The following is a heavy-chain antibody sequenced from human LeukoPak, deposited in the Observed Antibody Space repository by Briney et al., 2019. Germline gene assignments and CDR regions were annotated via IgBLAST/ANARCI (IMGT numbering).Heavy chain of an antibody. CDR2: IYYSGST. Sequence: SETLSLTCTVSGGSISSYYWSWIRQPPGKGLEWIGYIYYSGSTSYNPSLKSRVTISVDTTKNQFSLKLTSVTVADTAMYYCAARGEYSGSGTRWGQGALVTVSS. CDR3: AARGEYSGSGTR. V-gene: IGHV4-59*12. J-gene: IGHJ4*02. CDR1: GGSISSYY. D-gene: IGHD3-10*01.